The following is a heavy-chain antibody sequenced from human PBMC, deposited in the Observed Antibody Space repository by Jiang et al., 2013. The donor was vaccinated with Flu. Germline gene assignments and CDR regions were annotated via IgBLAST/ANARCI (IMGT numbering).Heavy chain of an antibody. J-gene: IGHJ4*02. CDR2: IRSKAYGGTT. D-gene: IGHD3/OR15-3a*01. V-gene: IGHV3-49*04. CDR1: GFTFADYA. CDR3: TRARGTYYLDH. Sequence: LVESGGGLVQPGRSLRLSCSASGFTFADYAMDWVRQAPGKGLEWVGFIRSKAYGGTTEYAASVKGRFTISRDDSESIAYLQMDSLKTEDTAVYFCTRARGTYYLDHWGQGSPGHRLL.